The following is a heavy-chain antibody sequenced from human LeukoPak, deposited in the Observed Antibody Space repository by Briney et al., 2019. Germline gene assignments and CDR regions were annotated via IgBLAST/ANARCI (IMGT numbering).Heavy chain of an antibody. D-gene: IGHD5-12*01. Sequence: ASVKVSCKASGYTFTSYGISWVRQAPGQGLEWMGWISAYNGNTNYARKLQGRVTMTTDTSTSTAYMELRSLRSDDTAVYYCARDGLGWLRPYYFDHWGQGTLVTVSS. CDR2: ISAYNGNT. V-gene: IGHV1-18*04. J-gene: IGHJ4*02. CDR3: ARDGLGWLRPYYFDH. CDR1: GYTFTSYG.